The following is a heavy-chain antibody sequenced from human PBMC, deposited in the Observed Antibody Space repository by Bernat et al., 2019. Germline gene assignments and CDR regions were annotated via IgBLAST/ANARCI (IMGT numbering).Heavy chain of an antibody. CDR1: GFTFSSYG. D-gene: IGHD6-6*01. CDR3: ARIAARDGYYYYYMDV. CDR2: IWYDGSNK. Sequence: QVQLVESGGGVVQPGRSLRLSCAASGFTFSSYGMHWVRQAPGKGLEWVAVIWYDGSNKYYADSVKGRFTISRDNSKNTLYLQMNSLRAEDTAVYYYARIAARDGYYYYYMDVWGKGTTVTVSS. V-gene: IGHV3-33*01. J-gene: IGHJ6*03.